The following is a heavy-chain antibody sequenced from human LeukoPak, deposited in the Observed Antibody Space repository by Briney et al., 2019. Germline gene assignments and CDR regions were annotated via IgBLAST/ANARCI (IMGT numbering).Heavy chain of an antibody. Sequence: ASVKVSCKASGYTFTSYDINWVRQATGQGLEWMGWMNPNSGNTGYAQKFQGRVTMTRNTSISTAYMELSGLRSEDTAVYYCARSYYDFWSGYSGYYYYGMDDWGQGTTVTVSS. CDR2: MNPNSGNT. D-gene: IGHD3-3*01. V-gene: IGHV1-8*01. J-gene: IGHJ6*02. CDR1: GYTFTSYD. CDR3: ARSYYDFWSGYSGYYYYGMDD.